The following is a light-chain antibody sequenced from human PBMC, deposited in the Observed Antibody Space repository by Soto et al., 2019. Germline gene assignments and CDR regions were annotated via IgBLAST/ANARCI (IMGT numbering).Light chain of an antibody. Sequence: DIVMTQSPGTLSVSPVERATLSCRPSLSVGSNLDWYQKKTGQAPRLLIFVASTRATGIPARFSGGGAGTDFTLTISSLQSEEFAVYYCHQYDNGSPTTFGQGTKVEIK. J-gene: IGKJ1*01. CDR1: LSVGSN. CDR3: HQYDNGSPTT. CDR2: VAS. V-gene: IGKV3-15*01.